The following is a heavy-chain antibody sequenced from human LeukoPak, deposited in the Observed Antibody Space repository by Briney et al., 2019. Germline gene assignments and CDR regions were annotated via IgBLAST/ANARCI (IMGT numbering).Heavy chain of an antibody. Sequence: ASVKVSCKPSGYSFTRNGISWVRQAPGQGLEWMGWISTNSGNTKYAQKFQDRVTLATDTSTSTAYMELRSLRSDDTAVYYCARDVNHAFDYWGQGTLVTVAS. CDR1: GYSFTRNG. D-gene: IGHD3-16*01. CDR3: ARDVNHAFDY. V-gene: IGHV1-18*01. J-gene: IGHJ4*02. CDR2: ISTNSGNT.